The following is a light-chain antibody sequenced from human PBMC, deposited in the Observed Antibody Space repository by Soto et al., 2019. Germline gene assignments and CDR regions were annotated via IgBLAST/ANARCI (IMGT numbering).Light chain of an antibody. CDR3: QQRSNWHMYT. J-gene: IGKJ2*01. Sequence: EIVLTQSPATLSLSPGERATLSCRASQSVSSYLAWYQQKPGQAPRLLIYDASNRATGIPARFSGSGSGTDFTLTISNLEPEDFAVYYCQQRSNWHMYTFGQGTKLEIK. CDR1: QSVSSY. CDR2: DAS. V-gene: IGKV3-11*01.